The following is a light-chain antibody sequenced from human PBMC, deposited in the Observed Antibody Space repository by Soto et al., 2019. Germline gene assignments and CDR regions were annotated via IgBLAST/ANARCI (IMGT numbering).Light chain of an antibody. CDR1: SSDVGGYNY. Sequence: QSALTQPASVSGSPGQSITISCTGTSSDVGGYNYVSWYQQHPGKAPKLMIYDVSNRPSGVSNRFSGSKSGNTASLTISGLQAEDEADYYCSSYAVSYTVVFGGGTQLTVL. V-gene: IGLV2-14*01. CDR2: DVS. CDR3: SSYAVSYTVV. J-gene: IGLJ2*01.